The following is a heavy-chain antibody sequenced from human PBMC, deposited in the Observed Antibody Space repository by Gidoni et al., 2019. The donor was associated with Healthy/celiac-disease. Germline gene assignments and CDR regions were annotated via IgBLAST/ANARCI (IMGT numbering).Heavy chain of an antibody. Sequence: QVQLVESGGGVVQPGRSLRLSCAASGFTFSSYCMHWVRQAPGKGLEWVAVISYDGSNKYYADSVKGRFTISRDNSKNTLYLQMNSLRAEDTAVYYCAKDHFPRSIAAAGSRAYYYYGMDVWGQGTTVTVSS. V-gene: IGHV3-30*18. D-gene: IGHD6-13*01. CDR2: ISYDGSNK. CDR1: GFTFSSYC. J-gene: IGHJ6*02. CDR3: AKDHFPRSIAAAGSRAYYYYGMDV.